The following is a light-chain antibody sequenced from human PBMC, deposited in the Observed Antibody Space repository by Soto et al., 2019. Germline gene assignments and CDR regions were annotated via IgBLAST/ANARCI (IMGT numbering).Light chain of an antibody. J-gene: IGKJ4*01. Sequence: IVMTQSPATLSVSPGERATLSCRASQSISTKLAWYQQKPGQAPRLLIYGASTRATGIPVRFSGSGSGTEFTLTITSLQFEDFAVYYCQEYNDWRPITVGGGTKVEIK. CDR2: GAS. CDR3: QEYNDWRPIT. CDR1: QSISTK. V-gene: IGKV3-15*01.